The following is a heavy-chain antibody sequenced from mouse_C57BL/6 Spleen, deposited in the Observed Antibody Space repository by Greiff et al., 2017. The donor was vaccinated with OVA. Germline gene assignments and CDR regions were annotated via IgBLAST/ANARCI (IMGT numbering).Heavy chain of an antibody. V-gene: IGHV1-4*01. CDR2: INPSSGYT. J-gene: IGHJ2*01. CDR3: ARSGDNWDYFDY. CDR1: GYTFTSYT. Sequence: QVHVKQSGAELARPGASVKMSCKASGYTFTSYTMHWVKQRPGQGLEWIGYINPSSGYTKYNQKFKDKATLTADKSSSTAYMQLSSLTSEDSAVYYCARSGDNWDYFDYWGQGTTLTVSS. D-gene: IGHD4-1*02.